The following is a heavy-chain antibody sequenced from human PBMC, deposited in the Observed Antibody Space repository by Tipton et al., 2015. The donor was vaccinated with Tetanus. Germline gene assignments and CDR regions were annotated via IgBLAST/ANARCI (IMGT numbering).Heavy chain of an antibody. J-gene: IGHJ4*02. Sequence: TLSLTCTVSGASIGSISYYWSWIRQPPGKGLEWIGYTYYSGSTGYNPSLKSPVTISIDSSKNQFSLKLTSVTAADTAVYYCARDESYGDYAYWGQGALVTVSS. CDR1: GASIGSISYY. D-gene: IGHD4-17*01. CDR3: ARDESYGDYAY. V-gene: IGHV4-61*01. CDR2: TYYSGST.